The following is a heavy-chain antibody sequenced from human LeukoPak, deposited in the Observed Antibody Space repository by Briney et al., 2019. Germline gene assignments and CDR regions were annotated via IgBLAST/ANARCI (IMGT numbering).Heavy chain of an antibody. CDR2: ISYDGSNK. CDR1: GFTFSSYG. V-gene: IGHV3-30*03. J-gene: IGHJ3*02. CDR3: ATGATSGSEAFDI. Sequence: GGSLRLSCAASGFTFSSYGMHWVRQAPGKGLEWVAVISYDGSNKYYADSVKGRFTISRDNSKNTLFLQMNSLRAEDTAVYYCATGATSGSEAFDIWGQGTMVTVSS. D-gene: IGHD1-26*01.